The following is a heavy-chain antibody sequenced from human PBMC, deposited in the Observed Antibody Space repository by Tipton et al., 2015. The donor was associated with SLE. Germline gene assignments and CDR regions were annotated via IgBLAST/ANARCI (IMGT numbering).Heavy chain of an antibody. CDR3: ARPYLYSSSTDAFDI. V-gene: IGHV4-59*07. CDR1: GGSISSYY. CDR2: IYYSGST. D-gene: IGHD6-13*01. J-gene: IGHJ3*02. Sequence: TLSLTCTVSGGSISSYYWSWIRQPPGKGLEWIGYIYYSGSTNYNPSLKSRVTISVDTSKNQFSLKLSSVTAADTAVYYCARPYLYSSSTDAFDIWGQGTMVTVSS.